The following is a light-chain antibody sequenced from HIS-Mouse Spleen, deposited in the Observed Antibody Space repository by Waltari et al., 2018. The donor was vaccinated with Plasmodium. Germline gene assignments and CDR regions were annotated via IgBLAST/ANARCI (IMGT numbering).Light chain of an antibody. CDR3: YSTDSSGNHRV. J-gene: IGLJ3*02. CDR2: EDS. Sequence: SYELTQPPSVSVSPGQTARHPCSGDALPKKYAYWYQQKSGQAPVRVIYEDSKRPSGIPERFSGSSSGTMATLTISGAQVEDEADYYCYSTDSSGNHRVFGGGTKLTVL. CDR1: ALPKKY. V-gene: IGLV3-10*01.